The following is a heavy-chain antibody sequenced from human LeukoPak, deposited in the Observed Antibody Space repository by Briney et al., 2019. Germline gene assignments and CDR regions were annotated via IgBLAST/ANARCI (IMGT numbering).Heavy chain of an antibody. CDR1: GFTFSSYA. CDR3: ATESPHFDY. D-gene: IGHD1-14*01. CDR2: ITGSGDTT. J-gene: IGHJ4*02. Sequence: GGSLRLSCAASGFTFSSYAVTWVRQAPGKGLEWVSGITGSGDTTFYADSVKGRFTISRDNSKNTLYLQMHSLRAEDTAVYYCATESPHFDYWGQGTLVTVSS. V-gene: IGHV3-23*01.